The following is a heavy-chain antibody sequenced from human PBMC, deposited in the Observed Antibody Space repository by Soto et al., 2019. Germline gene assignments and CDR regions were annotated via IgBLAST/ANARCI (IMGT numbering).Heavy chain of an antibody. V-gene: IGHV1-46*01. CDR2: INPSGGST. J-gene: IGHJ4*02. CDR1: GYTFTRYY. CDR3: ARDHRSGWYLKGYDY. Sequence: GASVKVSFKASGYTFTRYYMHWLRQAPGQGLEWMGIINPSGGSTSYAQKFQGRVTMTRDTSTSTVYMELSSLRSEDTAVYYCARDHRSGWYLKGYDYWGQGTLVTVSS. D-gene: IGHD6-19*01.